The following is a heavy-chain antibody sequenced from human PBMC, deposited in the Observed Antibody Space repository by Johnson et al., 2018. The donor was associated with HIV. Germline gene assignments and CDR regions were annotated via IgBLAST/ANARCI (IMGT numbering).Heavy chain of an antibody. CDR3: AEDKGAWGAMGGGGAVDI. CDR2: ISWNSGSI. CDR1: GFTFDDYA. D-gene: IGHD1-26*01. Sequence: LLVESGGGLVQPGRSLRLSCVASGFTFDDYAMHWVRQAPGKGLEWVSGISWNSGSIGYADSVQGRFTISRDNAKNSLYLQMNSLRAEDTALYYCAEDKGAWGAMGGGGAVDIWGQGTMVIVSS. V-gene: IGHV3-9*01. J-gene: IGHJ3*02.